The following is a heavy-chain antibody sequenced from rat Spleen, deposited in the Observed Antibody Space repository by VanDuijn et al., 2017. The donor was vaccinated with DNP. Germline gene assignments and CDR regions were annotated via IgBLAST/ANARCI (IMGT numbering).Heavy chain of an antibody. Sequence: EVQLVESGGGLVQPGGSLKLSCAASGFTFSDYNMAWVRQAPKKGLEWVATILYDGSRAYYRDSVEGRFTFSRDDAKNTLYLQMNSLRSEDTATYYCVRVGDYQDGGDGDALDAWGQGTSVTVSS. D-gene: IGHD1-12*02. CDR3: VRVGDYQDGGDGDALDA. J-gene: IGHJ4*01. CDR1: GFTFSDYN. V-gene: IGHV5S10*01. CDR2: ILYDGSRA.